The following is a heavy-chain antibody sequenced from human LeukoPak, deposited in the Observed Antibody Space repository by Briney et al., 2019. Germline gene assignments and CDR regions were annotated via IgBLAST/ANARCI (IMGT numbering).Heavy chain of an antibody. Sequence: TLSLTCAVSGGSISSGSYYWCWIRQPAGKGLEWIGRIHSSGSTNYNPSLKSRVSISADTSKNQFSLKLTSVTAADTAVYYCARDGAYGDYEYWGQGTLVTVSS. CDR2: IHSSGST. CDR3: ARDGAYGDYEY. CDR1: GGSISSGSYY. J-gene: IGHJ4*02. D-gene: IGHD4-17*01. V-gene: IGHV4-61*02.